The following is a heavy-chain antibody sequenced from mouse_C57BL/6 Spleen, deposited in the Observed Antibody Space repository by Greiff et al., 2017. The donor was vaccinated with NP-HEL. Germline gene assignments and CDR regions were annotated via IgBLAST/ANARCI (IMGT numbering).Heavy chain of an antibody. CDR1: GYTFTSYW. CDR3: ASRALGGYFDV. J-gene: IGHJ1*03. V-gene: IGHV1-50*01. Sequence: VQLQQPGAELVKPGASVKLSCKASGYTFTSYWMQWVKQRPGQGLEWIGEIDPSDSYTNYNQKFKGKATLTVDTSSSPAYMQLSSLTSEDSAVYYCASRALGGYFDVWGTGTTVTVSS. D-gene: IGHD4-1*01. CDR2: IDPSDSYT.